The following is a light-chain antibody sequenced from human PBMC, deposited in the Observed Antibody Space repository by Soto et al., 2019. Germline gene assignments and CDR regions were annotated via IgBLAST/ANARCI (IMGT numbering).Light chain of an antibody. Sequence: QSVLTQPASVSGSPGQSITVSFTGAASDVGGYNFVSWYQQHPGKAPKLLIYDVSHRPSGVSDRFSGSKSDNVASLTISGLQAEDEAEYFCSSYGTRSPVVFGGGTQLTVL. J-gene: IGLJ2*01. CDR2: DVS. CDR1: ASDVGGYNF. V-gene: IGLV2-14*03. CDR3: SSYGTRSPVV.